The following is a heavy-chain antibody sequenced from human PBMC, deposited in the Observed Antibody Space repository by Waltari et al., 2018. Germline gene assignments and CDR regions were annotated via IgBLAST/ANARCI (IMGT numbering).Heavy chain of an antibody. CDR2: IWYDGSNK. CDR3: AKGGGIAVAGPQGEFDY. Sequence: QVQLVESGGGVVQPGRSLRLSCAASGFTFSSYGMHWVRQAPGQGMEWVAVIWYDGSNKYYADSVKGRFTISRDNSKNTLYLQMNSLRAEDTAMYYCAKGGGIAVAGPQGEFDYWGQGTLVTVSS. V-gene: IGHV3-30*18. CDR1: GFTFSSYG. D-gene: IGHD6-19*01. J-gene: IGHJ4*02.